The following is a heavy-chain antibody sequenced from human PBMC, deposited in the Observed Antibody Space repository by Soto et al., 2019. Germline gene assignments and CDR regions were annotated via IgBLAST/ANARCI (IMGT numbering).Heavy chain of an antibody. V-gene: IGHV4-34*01. J-gene: IGHJ4*02. CDR3: AREGDMITFGGVIAIRYYFDY. Sequence: SETLSLTCAVYGGSFSGYYWSWIRQPPGKGLEWIGEINHSGSTNYNPSLKSRVTISVDTSKNQFSLKLSSVTAADTAVYYCAREGDMITFGGVIAIRYYFDYWGQGTLVTVSS. CDR2: INHSGST. D-gene: IGHD3-16*02. CDR1: GGSFSGYY.